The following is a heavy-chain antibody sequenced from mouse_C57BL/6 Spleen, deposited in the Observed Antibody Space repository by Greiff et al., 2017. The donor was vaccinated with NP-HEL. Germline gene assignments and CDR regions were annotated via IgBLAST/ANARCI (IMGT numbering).Heavy chain of an antibody. CDR2: INPSNGGT. CDR1: GYTFTSYW. J-gene: IGHJ4*01. D-gene: IGHD4-1*01. V-gene: IGHV1-53*01. CDR3: ARGNWDEDAMDY. Sequence: QVQLQQSGTELVKPGASVKLSCKASGYTFTSYWMHWVKQRPGQGLEWIGNINPSNGGTNYNEKFKSKATLTVDKSSSTAYMQLSSLTSEDSAVYYCARGNWDEDAMDYWGQGTSVTVSS.